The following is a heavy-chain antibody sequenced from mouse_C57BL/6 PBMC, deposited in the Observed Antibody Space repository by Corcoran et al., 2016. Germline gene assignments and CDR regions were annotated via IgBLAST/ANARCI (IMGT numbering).Heavy chain of an antibody. CDR1: GYTFTTYG. CDR3: ARENYIY. CDR2: INTYSGVP. Sequence: QIQLVQSGPELKKPGETVKISCKASGYTFTTYGMSWVKQAPGKGLKWMGWINTYSGVPTYADDFKGRFAFSLETSASTAYLQINNLKNEDTATNFCARENYIYWGQGTSVTVSS. D-gene: IGHD2-12*01. J-gene: IGHJ4*01. V-gene: IGHV9-3*01.